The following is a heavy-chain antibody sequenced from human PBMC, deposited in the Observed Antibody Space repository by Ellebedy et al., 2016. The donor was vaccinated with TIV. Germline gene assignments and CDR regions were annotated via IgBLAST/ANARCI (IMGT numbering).Heavy chain of an antibody. CDR3: AKDRSKFDY. CDR1: GGSISSYY. Sequence: MPSETLSLTCTVSGGSISSYYWTWIRQPPGKGLEWIGYIYYSGSTNYNPSLKSRVTISVDTSKNPFSLKLNSVTAADTAVYYCAKDRSKFDYWGQGSLVTVSS. CDR2: IYYSGST. J-gene: IGHJ4*02. V-gene: IGHV4-59*01.